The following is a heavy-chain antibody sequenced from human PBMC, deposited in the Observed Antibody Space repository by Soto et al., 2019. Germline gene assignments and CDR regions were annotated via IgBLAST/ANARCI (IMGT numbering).Heavy chain of an antibody. J-gene: IGHJ5*01. CDR2: IYWDNDR. D-gene: IGHD1-26*01. CDR3: AHRVSHSVALDVGWFDS. Sequence: QLSLKESGPTLVEPTETLTLTCSFSGFSISSSGVGVGWFRQAPGTAPECLAIIYWDNDRRYNPSLKNRLSITTEISKNQVVLTVTSVEPVDTGTYYCAHRVSHSVALDVGWFDSWGQGAPVTVS. V-gene: IGHV2-5*02. CDR1: GFSISSSGVG.